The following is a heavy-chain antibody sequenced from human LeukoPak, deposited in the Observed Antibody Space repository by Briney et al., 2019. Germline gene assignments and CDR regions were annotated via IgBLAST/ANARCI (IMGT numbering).Heavy chain of an antibody. Sequence: SETLSLTCTVSGGSISSGSYYWSWIRQPAGKGLEWIGRIYTSGSTNYNPSLKGRVTISVDTSKNQFSLKLSSVTAADTAVYYCARAADSSGYFYYFDYWGQGTLVTVSS. V-gene: IGHV4-61*02. D-gene: IGHD3-22*01. CDR1: GGSISSGSYY. CDR3: ARAADSSGYFYYFDY. CDR2: IYTSGST. J-gene: IGHJ4*02.